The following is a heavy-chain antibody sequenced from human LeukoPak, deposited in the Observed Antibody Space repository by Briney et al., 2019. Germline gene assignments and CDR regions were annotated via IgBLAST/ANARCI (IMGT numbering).Heavy chain of an antibody. J-gene: IGHJ6*03. Sequence: SETLSLTCTVSGGSISSGSYYWSWIRQPAGKGLEWIGRIYTSGSTNYNPSLKSRVTISVDTSKNQFSLKLSSVTAADTAVYYCARETVRGVIYYYYYMDVWGKGTTVTISS. CDR2: IYTSGST. D-gene: IGHD3-10*01. CDR1: GGSISSGSYY. V-gene: IGHV4-61*02. CDR3: ARETVRGVIYYYYYMDV.